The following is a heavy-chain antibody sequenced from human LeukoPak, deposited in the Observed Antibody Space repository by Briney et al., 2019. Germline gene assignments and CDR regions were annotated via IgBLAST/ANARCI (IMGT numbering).Heavy chain of an antibody. Sequence: GGSLRLSCTASGFTFNTHALSWVRQAPGKGLEWVAAISDTGELTYSADSVRGRFAISRDNSKNTVFLQMSRLRAEDTALYYCAKGGLSFGYSFGDWGQGTLVTVS. J-gene: IGHJ4*02. CDR1: GFTFNTHA. V-gene: IGHV3-23*01. CDR3: AKGGLSFGYSFGD. CDR2: ISDTGELT. D-gene: IGHD2-21*01.